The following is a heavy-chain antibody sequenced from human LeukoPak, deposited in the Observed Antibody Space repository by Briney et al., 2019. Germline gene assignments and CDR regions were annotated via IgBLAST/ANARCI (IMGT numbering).Heavy chain of an antibody. D-gene: IGHD3-16*01. Sequence: GGSLRLSCAASGFTFSDYYMSWIRQAPGKGLEWVSTIKGTGLTTYYADSVKGRFTISRDNAKNSLFLQMSSLRADDTAIYYCARAGELRYMDMWGKGTTVTVSS. CDR1: GFTFSDYY. CDR3: ARAGELRYMDM. CDR2: IKGTGLTT. V-gene: IGHV3-11*04. J-gene: IGHJ6*03.